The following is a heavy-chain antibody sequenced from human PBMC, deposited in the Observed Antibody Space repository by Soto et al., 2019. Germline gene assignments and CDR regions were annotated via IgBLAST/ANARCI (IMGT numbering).Heavy chain of an antibody. Sequence: PGGSLRLSCAASGFTFRSYDMNWVRQTPGKGLEWLSYISLSGDTIYYADSVKGRFTISRDNAKDSLYLQVNSLRAEDTALYYCARSKYGDYASAFDIWGQGTMVTVSS. CDR3: ARSKYGDYASAFDI. CDR1: GFTFRSYD. CDR2: ISLSGDTI. V-gene: IGHV3-48*03. J-gene: IGHJ3*02. D-gene: IGHD4-17*01.